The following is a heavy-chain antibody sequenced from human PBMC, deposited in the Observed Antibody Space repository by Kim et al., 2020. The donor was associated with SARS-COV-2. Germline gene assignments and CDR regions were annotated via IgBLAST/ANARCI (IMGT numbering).Heavy chain of an antibody. D-gene: IGHD1-26*01. CDR3: ARGGYSGSYSGAFDI. Sequence: PPPKGRVTIQGEPSKNQFSLKLSSVTAADTAVYYCARGGYSGSYSGAFDIWGQGTMVTVSS. V-gene: IGHV4-34*01. J-gene: IGHJ3*02.